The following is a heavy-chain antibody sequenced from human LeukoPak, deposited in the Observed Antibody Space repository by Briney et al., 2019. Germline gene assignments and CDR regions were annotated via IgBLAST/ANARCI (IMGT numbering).Heavy chain of an antibody. CDR3: ARDGYSGYQGGPGFDY. V-gene: IGHV1-69*01. Sequence: SVKVSCKASGGTFSSYAVSWVRQAPGQGLEWMGGIIPIFGTANYAQKFQGRVTITADESTSTAYMELSSLRSEDTAVYYCARDGYSGYQGGPGFDYWGQGTLVTVSS. CDR2: IIPIFGTA. D-gene: IGHD5-12*01. J-gene: IGHJ4*02. CDR1: GGTFSSYA.